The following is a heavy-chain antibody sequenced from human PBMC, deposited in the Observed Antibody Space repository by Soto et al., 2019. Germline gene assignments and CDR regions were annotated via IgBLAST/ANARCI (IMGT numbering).Heavy chain of an antibody. CDR3: ARLLEIVAAAGSKSLSWFDP. Sequence: QLQLQESRPGLVKPSETLSLTCTVSGGSISSSSYYWGWIRQHPGKGLEWIGSIYYSGSNYYNPCRKGRVTICIVTSNYHFSLELSSVTAAGTAVYYCARLLEIVAAAGSKSLSWFDPWGQGTLVTVSS. D-gene: IGHD6-13*01. CDR1: GGSISSSSYY. V-gene: IGHV4-39*01. CDR2: IYYSGSN. J-gene: IGHJ5*02.